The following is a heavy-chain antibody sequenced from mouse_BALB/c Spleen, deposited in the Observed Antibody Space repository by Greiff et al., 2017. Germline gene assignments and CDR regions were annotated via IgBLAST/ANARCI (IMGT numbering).Heavy chain of an antibody. Sequence: VMLVESGPGLVAPSQSLSITCTVSGFSLTSYGVHWVRQPPGKGLEWLGVIWAGGSTNYNSALMSRLSISKDNSKSQVFLKMNSLQTDDTAMYYCAREYYYGSSPYFDYWGQGTTLTVSS. D-gene: IGHD1-1*01. V-gene: IGHV2-9*02. J-gene: IGHJ2*01. CDR2: IWAGGST. CDR3: AREYYYGSSPYFDY. CDR1: GFSLTSYG.